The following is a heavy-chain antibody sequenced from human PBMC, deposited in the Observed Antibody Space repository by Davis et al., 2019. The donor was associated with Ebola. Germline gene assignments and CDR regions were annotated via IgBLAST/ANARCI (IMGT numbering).Heavy chain of an antibody. CDR3: AREKLGGSSDY. J-gene: IGHJ4*02. CDR2: ISGYNGNT. CDR1: GYTFSSYG. Sequence: AASVKVSCKASGYTFSSYGISWVRQVPGQGLEWMGWISGYNGNTNYEQKFQGRVTMTTDTYTSTAYMELSSLRSEDTAVYYCAREKLGGSSDYWGQGTLVTVSS. V-gene: IGHV1-18*01. D-gene: IGHD6-6*01.